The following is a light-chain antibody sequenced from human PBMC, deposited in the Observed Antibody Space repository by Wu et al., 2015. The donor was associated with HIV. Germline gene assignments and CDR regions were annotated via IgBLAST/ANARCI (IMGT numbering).Light chain of an antibody. J-gene: IGKJ2*03. CDR3: QQYSSYSPYS. V-gene: IGKV1-5*03. CDR2: KAS. Sequence: DIQMTQSPSTLSASVGDRVTITCRASQSISRWLAWYQQKPGRAPNLLIYKASSLESGVPSRFSGSGSGTEFNLTIGSLQPDDSATYYCQQYSSYSPYSFGQGTKLEIK. CDR1: QSISRW.